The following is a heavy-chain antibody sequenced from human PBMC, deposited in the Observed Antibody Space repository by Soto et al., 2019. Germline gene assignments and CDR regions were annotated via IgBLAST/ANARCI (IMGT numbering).Heavy chain of an antibody. CDR2: IYWDDDK. J-gene: IGHJ4*02. V-gene: IGHV2-5*02. D-gene: IGHD2-15*01. Sequence: QITLKESGPTLVKPTQTLTLTCTFSGFSLSTSGVGVGWIRQPPGKALEWLALIYWDDDKRYSPSLKSRLTITKDTSNNQVVLTMTNSDPVDTATYYCAGGYCSGGSCAADFDYWGQGTLVTVSS. CDR1: GFSLSTSGVG. CDR3: AGGYCSGGSCAADFDY.